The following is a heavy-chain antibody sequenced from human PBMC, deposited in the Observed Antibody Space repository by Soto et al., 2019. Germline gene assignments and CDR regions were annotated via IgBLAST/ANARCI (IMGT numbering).Heavy chain of an antibody. Sequence: PGGSLRLSCAASGFTFSSYAMSWVRQAPGKGLEWVSGISSSGGSTYYADSVMGRFTISRDNFKNTLFLQMNSLRAEDTAVYYCAKARSVAKSLFDYWGQGTLVTVSS. CDR3: AKARSVAKSLFDY. CDR1: GFTFSSYA. V-gene: IGHV3-23*01. J-gene: IGHJ4*02. CDR2: ISSSGGST.